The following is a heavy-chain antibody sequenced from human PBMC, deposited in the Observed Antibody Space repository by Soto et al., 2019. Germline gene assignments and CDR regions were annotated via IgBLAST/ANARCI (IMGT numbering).Heavy chain of an antibody. CDR1: GGTFSSYA. J-gene: IGHJ6*02. D-gene: IGHD2-21*02. Sequence: QVQLVQSGAEVKKPGSSVKVSCKASGGTFSSYAISWVRQAPGQGLEWMGGIIPIFGTANYAQKFQGRVTITADKSTSTAYMELSSLRSEDTAVYYCARVYCGGDCSPSYYYGMDVWGQGTTVTVSS. CDR2: IIPIFGTA. CDR3: ARVYCGGDCSPSYYYGMDV. V-gene: IGHV1-69*06.